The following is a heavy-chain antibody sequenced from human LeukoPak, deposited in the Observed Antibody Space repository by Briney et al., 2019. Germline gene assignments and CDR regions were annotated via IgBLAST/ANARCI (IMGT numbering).Heavy chain of an antibody. J-gene: IGHJ4*02. CDR2: INHSGST. Sequence: PSETLSLTCTVSGGSISSYYWSWIRQPPGKGLEWIGEINHSGSTNYNPSLKSRVTISVDTSKNQFSLKLSSVTAADTAVYYCARGLAARDVWGQGTLVTVSS. CDR1: GGSISSYY. CDR3: ARGLAARDV. D-gene: IGHD6-6*01. V-gene: IGHV4-34*01.